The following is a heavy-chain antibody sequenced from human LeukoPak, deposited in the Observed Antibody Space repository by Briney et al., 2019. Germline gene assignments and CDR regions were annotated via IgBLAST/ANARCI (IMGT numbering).Heavy chain of an antibody. CDR2: IYSGGNT. D-gene: IGHD2-21*02. Sequence: SGGSLRLSCAASGFTVSSNYMSWVRQAPGKGLEWVSVIYSGGNTYYADSVKGRFTISRNNSKNTLYLQMNSLRAEDTAVYYCARAPYCGGDCSWGQGTLVTVSS. CDR3: ARAPYCGGDCS. CDR1: GFTVSSNY. V-gene: IGHV3-66*01. J-gene: IGHJ4*02.